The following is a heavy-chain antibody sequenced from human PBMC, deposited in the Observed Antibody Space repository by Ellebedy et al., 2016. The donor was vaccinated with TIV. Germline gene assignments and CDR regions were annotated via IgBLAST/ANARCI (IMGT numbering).Heavy chain of an antibody. Sequence: AASVKVSCKAAGYTFTTYYMHWVRQAPGHGLEWKGIINPSGGRTSYAQKFQGRVTVPRDTSTSTVYMELSSLRSEDTSVYYCATAGFVLPAANDAFNIWGQGTMVTVSS. CDR3: ATAGFVLPAANDAFNI. J-gene: IGHJ3*02. CDR2: INPSGGRT. V-gene: IGHV1-46*01. D-gene: IGHD2-2*01. CDR1: GYTFTTYY.